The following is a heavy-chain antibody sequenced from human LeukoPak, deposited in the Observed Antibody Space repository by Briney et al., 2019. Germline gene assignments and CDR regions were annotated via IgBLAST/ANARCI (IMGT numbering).Heavy chain of an antibody. D-gene: IGHD5-18*01. CDR3: ARDQADTAMEPPYFDY. CDR2: ISSSSSYI. J-gene: IGHJ4*02. CDR1: GFTFSSYS. V-gene: IGHV3-21*01. Sequence: GGSLRLSCAASGFTFSSYSMNWVRQAPGKGLEWVSSISSSSSYIYYADSVKGRFTISRDNAKNSLYLQMNSLRAEDTAVYYCARDQADTAMEPPYFDYWGQGTLVTVSS.